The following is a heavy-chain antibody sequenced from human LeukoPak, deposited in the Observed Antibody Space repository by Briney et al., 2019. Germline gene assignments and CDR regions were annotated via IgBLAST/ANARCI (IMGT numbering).Heavy chain of an antibody. V-gene: IGHV3-21*01. Sequence: GGSLRLSCAASGFTFNIYSMNRVRQAPGKGLEWVSSIDSSSYNIYYADSVKGRFTISRDNAKNSLYLQMNSLRAEDTAVYYCARDLAYYYDSSYDWGQGTLVTVSS. J-gene: IGHJ4*02. CDR2: IDSSSYNI. CDR3: ARDLAYYYDSSYD. D-gene: IGHD3-22*01. CDR1: GFTFNIYS.